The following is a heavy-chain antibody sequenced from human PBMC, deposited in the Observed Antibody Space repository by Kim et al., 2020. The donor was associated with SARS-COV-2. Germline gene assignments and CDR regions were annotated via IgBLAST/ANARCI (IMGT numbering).Heavy chain of an antibody. CDR3: ARDGGVGATTSLRFDY. J-gene: IGHJ4*02. Sequence: GGSLRLSCAASGFTFSPYSMTWVRQAPGKGLEWVSSISSRSAYIYYADSVKGRFTISRDNAKNSLYLQMNSLRAEDTAVYYCARDGGVGATTSLRFDYRGQGTLVTISS. V-gene: IGHV3-21*04. CDR1: GFTFSPYS. D-gene: IGHD1-26*01. CDR2: ISSRSAYI.